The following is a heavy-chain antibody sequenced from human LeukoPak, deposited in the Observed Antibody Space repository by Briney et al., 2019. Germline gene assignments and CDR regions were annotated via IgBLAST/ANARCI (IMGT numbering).Heavy chain of an antibody. V-gene: IGHV4-30-4*08. Sequence: PSETLSLTCTVSGGSISSGDYYWSWIRQPPGKGLEWIGYIYYSGSTYYNPSLKSRVTISVDTSKNQFSLKLSSVTAADTAVYYCASSLVGTAMPGGFDPWGQGTLVTVSS. D-gene: IGHD5-18*01. CDR1: GGSISSGDYY. CDR3: ASSLVGTAMPGGFDP. CDR2: IYYSGST. J-gene: IGHJ5*02.